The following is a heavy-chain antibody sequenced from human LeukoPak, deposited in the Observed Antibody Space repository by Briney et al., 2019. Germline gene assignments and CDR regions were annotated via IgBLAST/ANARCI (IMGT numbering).Heavy chain of an antibody. Sequence: GGSLRLSCAASGFTFSGYWMHWVRHAPGKGLVWVSRIKSDGSSTTYADSVKGRFTISRDNAKNTLYLEMNSLRAEDTAVYYCARTFAAAHIDYWGQGTLVTVSS. V-gene: IGHV3-74*01. CDR2: IKSDGSST. CDR1: GFTFSGYW. D-gene: IGHD2-15*01. CDR3: ARTFAAAHIDY. J-gene: IGHJ4*02.